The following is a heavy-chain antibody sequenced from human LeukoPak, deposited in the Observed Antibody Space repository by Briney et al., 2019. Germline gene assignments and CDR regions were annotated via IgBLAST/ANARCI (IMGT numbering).Heavy chain of an antibody. D-gene: IGHD3-3*01. CDR2: IYYSGST. V-gene: IGHV4-39*01. CDR1: SGSISSSGYY. CDR3: ARGDFWSGSTMRRVDY. J-gene: IGHJ4*02. Sequence: SETLSLTCTVSSGSISSSGYYWGWIRQPPGKGLEWIGTIYYSGSTYYNPSLKSRVTISVDTTKNQFSLKLNSVTAADTAVYYCARGDFWSGSTMRRVDYWGQGTLVIVSS.